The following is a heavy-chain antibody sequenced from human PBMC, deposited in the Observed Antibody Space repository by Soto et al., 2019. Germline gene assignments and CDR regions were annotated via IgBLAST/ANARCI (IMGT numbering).Heavy chain of an antibody. J-gene: IGHJ6*02. CDR1: GFTFSSYG. CDR2: IWYDGSNK. Sequence: GGSLRLSCAASGFTFSSYGMHWVRQAPGKGLEWVAVIWYDGSNKYYADSVKGRFTISRDNSKNTLYLQMNSLRAEDTAVYYCARDPGPEVATIERRDYYGMDVWGQGTTVTVSS. V-gene: IGHV3-33*01. CDR3: ARDPGPEVATIERRDYYGMDV. D-gene: IGHD5-12*01.